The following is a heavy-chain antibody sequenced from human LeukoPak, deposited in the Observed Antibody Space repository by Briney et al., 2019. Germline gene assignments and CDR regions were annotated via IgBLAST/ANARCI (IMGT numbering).Heavy chain of an antibody. CDR3: ARGREEMGDGYNYFDY. V-gene: IGHV4-34*01. D-gene: IGHD5-24*01. CDR2: INHSGST. J-gene: IGHJ4*02. Sequence: SETLSLTCAVYGGSFSGYYWSWIRQPPGKGLEWIGEINHSGSTNYNPPLKSRVTISVDTSKNQFSLKLSSVTAADTAVYYCARGREEMGDGYNYFDYWGQGTLVTVSS. CDR1: GGSFSGYY.